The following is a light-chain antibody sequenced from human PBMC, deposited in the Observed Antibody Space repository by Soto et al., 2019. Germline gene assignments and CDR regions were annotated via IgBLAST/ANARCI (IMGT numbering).Light chain of an antibody. CDR3: QSYDVTSVV. V-gene: IGLV6-57*02. CDR1: GASIASNY. CDR2: ADN. Sequence: NFMLTQPHSVSASPGKTVTISCAGSGASIASNYVQWYQQRPGSAPTIVIYADNQRPSGVPDRFSGSIDSSSNSASLTISGLRTEDEADYYCQSYDVTSVVFGGGTKLTVL. J-gene: IGLJ2*01.